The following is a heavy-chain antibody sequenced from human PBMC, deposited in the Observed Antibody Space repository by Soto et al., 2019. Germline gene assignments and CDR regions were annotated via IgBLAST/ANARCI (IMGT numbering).Heavy chain of an antibody. V-gene: IGHV4-4*09. D-gene: IGHD5-18*01. CDR1: GGSISGYY. Sequence: SETLSLTCTVSGGSISGYYRIWIRQPPGKGLEWIGYIADIGSTNYNPSLNSRVTISVDTSKNQFSLRLSSVTAADTAVYYCARAPGYSYDFGYFDSWGQGALVTVSS. CDR3: ARAPGYSYDFGYFDS. J-gene: IGHJ4*02. CDR2: IADIGST.